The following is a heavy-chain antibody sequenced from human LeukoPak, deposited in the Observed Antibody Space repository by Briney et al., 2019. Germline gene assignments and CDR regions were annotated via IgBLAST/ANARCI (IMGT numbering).Heavy chain of an antibody. D-gene: IGHD5-12*01. CDR2: ISAYNGNT. CDR1: GYTFTSYG. Sequence: GASVKVSCKASGYTFTSYGISWVRQAPGQGLEWMGWISAYNGNTNYAQKLQGRVTMTTDTSTSTAYMELRSLRSDDTAVYYCARDRVAYAPVIDTHRPDMDVWGKGTTVTVSS. V-gene: IGHV1-18*01. CDR3: ARDRVAYAPVIDTHRPDMDV. J-gene: IGHJ6*03.